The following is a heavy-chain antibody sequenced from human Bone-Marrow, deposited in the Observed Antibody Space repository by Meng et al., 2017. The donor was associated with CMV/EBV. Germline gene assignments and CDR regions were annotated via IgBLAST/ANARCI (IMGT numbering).Heavy chain of an antibody. D-gene: IGHD6-13*01. J-gene: IGHJ4*02. CDR2: INHSGST. Sequence: SETLTLTCAVYGGSFSGYYWSWIRQPPGKGLEWIGEINHSGSTNYNPSLKSGVTITAETSKNQFSLKLSSVTAADTAVYYCARGGYSSIGLVVAGRSYFDYWGQGTLVTVSS. V-gene: IGHV4-34*01. CDR1: GGSFSGYY. CDR3: ARGGYSSIGLVVAGRSYFDY.